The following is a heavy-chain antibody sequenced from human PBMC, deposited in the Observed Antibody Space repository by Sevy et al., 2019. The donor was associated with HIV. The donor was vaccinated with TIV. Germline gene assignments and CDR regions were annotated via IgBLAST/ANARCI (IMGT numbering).Heavy chain of an antibody. Sequence: GGSLRLSCAASGFTFSSYDMHWVRQATGKGLEWVSPIGTAGDTYYPGSVKGRFTISRENAKNSLYLQMNSLRAGDTAVYYCARAYPRTGTAGYYYGMDVWGQGTTVTVSS. D-gene: IGHD1-1*01. V-gene: IGHV3-13*01. J-gene: IGHJ6*02. CDR3: ARAYPRTGTAGYYYGMDV. CDR1: GFTFSSYD. CDR2: IGTAGDT.